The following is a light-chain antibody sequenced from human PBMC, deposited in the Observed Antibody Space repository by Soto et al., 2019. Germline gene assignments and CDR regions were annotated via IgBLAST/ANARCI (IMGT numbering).Light chain of an antibody. V-gene: IGKV1D-12*01. CDR2: TAS. CDR1: QDISKW. CDR3: QEAYSFPVT. Sequence: DIQMTQSPSSVSASLGDSVTIXXRASQDISKWIAWYQQKPGRAPKIXIHTASTIQREVPSRFSVSGSGTDFTLTISSLQPEDFATYYCQEAYSFPVTFGLGTRLEIK. J-gene: IGKJ5*01.